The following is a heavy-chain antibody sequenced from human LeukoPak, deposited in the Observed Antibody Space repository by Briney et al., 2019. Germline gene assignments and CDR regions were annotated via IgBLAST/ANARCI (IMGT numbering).Heavy chain of an antibody. CDR3: ARGRGVSRRFDY. CDR1: GFTFSSYS. Sequence: GGSLRLSCAASGFTFSSYSMHWVRQAPGKGLEWVSSISSSSSYIYYADSVKGRFTISRDNAKNSLYLQMNSLRAEDTAVYYCARGRGVSRRFDYWGQGTLVTVSS. D-gene: IGHD3-10*01. J-gene: IGHJ4*02. V-gene: IGHV3-21*01. CDR2: ISSSSSYI.